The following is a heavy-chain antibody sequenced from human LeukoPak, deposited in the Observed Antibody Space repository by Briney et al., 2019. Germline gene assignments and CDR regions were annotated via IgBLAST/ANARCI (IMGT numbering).Heavy chain of an antibody. Sequence: GGSLRLSCAASGFTFSSYAMSWVRQAPGKGLEWVSAISGSGGSTYYADSVKGRFTISRDNSKNTLYLQMNSLRAEDTAVYYCANSLSGSYRPFDYWGQGTLVTVSS. CDR2: ISGSGGST. D-gene: IGHD1-26*01. CDR3: ANSLSGSYRPFDY. J-gene: IGHJ4*02. V-gene: IGHV3-23*01. CDR1: GFTFSSYA.